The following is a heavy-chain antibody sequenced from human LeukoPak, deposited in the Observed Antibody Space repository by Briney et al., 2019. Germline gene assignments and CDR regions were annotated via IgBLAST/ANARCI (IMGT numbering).Heavy chain of an antibody. CDR1: GGTFSSYA. Sequence: SVKVSCKASGGTFSSYAISWMRQAPGQGLEWMGGIIPIFGTANYEQKFQGRVMITADEHTSTAYMELSSLRSEDTAVYYCARGSIVVVPAASHYYYYMDVWGKGTTVTVSS. D-gene: IGHD2-2*01. CDR2: IIPIFGTA. V-gene: IGHV1-69*01. CDR3: ARGSIVVVPAASHYYYYMDV. J-gene: IGHJ6*03.